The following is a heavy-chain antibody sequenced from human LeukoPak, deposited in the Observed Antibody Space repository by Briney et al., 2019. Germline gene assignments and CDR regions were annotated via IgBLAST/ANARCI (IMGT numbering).Heavy chain of an antibody. Sequence: ASVKVSCKASGYTFTSYGISWVRQAPGQGLEWMGWIGAYNGNTNYAQKLQGRVTMTTDTSTSTAYMELRSLRSDDTAVYYCARSPYSSGWSDLDYWGQGTLVTVSS. D-gene: IGHD6-19*01. CDR1: GYTFTSYG. CDR3: ARSPYSSGWSDLDY. J-gene: IGHJ4*02. V-gene: IGHV1-18*01. CDR2: IGAYNGNT.